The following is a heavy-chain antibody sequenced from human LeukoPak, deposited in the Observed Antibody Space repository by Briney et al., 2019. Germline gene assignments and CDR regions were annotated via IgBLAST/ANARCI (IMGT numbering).Heavy chain of an antibody. Sequence: GGSLRLSCAASGFTFSSHGMNWVRQAPGKGLEWVSGIRGDGVTTYYADSVKGRFTISRDNSKNTLYLQMNSLRAEDTAVYYCAKSGAVRFDYWGQGTPVTVSS. CDR3: AKSGAVRFDY. J-gene: IGHJ4*02. V-gene: IGHV3-23*01. CDR1: GFTFSSHG. CDR2: IRGDGVTT. D-gene: IGHD3-16*01.